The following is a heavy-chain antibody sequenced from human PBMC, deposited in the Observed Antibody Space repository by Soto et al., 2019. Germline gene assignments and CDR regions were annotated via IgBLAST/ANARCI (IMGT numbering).Heavy chain of an antibody. CDR1: EFTFSDYY. V-gene: IGHV3-11*01. CDR3: ARRRGYPLDI. CDR2: IGRSGSTI. J-gene: IGHJ3*02. Sequence: GGSLRLSCAASEFTFSDYYMSWIRQAPGKGLEWVSYIGRSGSTIYYSDSVKGRFTISRDNAKNSLWLQMSGLRAEDTAVYYCARRRGYPLDIWGQGTMVIVSS. D-gene: IGHD3-22*01.